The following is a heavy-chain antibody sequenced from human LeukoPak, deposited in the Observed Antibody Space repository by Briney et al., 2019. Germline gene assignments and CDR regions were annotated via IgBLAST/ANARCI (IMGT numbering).Heavy chain of an antibody. Sequence: SETLSLTCTVSGGSISSYYWSWIRQPPGKGLEWIGYIYYSGSTNYNPSLKSRVTISVDTSKNQFSLKLSSVTAADTAVYYCTRYGQSSESYYDFWSGRGNWFDPWGQGTLVTVSS. D-gene: IGHD3-3*01. J-gene: IGHJ5*02. V-gene: IGHV4-59*01. CDR1: GGSISSYY. CDR2: IYYSGST. CDR3: TRYGQSSESYYDFWSGRGNWFDP.